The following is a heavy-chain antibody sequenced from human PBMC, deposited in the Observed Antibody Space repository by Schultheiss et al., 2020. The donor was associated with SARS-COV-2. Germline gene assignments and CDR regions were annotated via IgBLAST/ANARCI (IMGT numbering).Heavy chain of an antibody. J-gene: IGHJ1*01. Sequence: SETLSLTCTVSGGSISGYYWSWIRQPPGKGLEWIGYVYYSGSTKYNPSVESRVTISVDRSKNQFSLRLTSVTAADTAVYYCARLRDLEYFQDCGQGILVTVSS. D-gene: IGHD3-10*01. V-gene: IGHV4-59*08. CDR3: ARLRDLEYFQD. CDR2: VYYSGST. CDR1: GGSISGYY.